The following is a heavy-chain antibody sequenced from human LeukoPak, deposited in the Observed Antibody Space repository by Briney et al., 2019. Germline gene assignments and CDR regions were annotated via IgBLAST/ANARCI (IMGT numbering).Heavy chain of an antibody. J-gene: IGHJ3*01. CDR2: IYYSGST. V-gene: IGHV4-39*01. CDR1: GGSISSSSYY. D-gene: IGHD3-3*01. Sequence: EASETLSLTCTVSGGSISSSSYYWGWIRQPPGKGLEWIGSIYYSGSTYYNPSLKSRVTISVDTPKNQFSLNLISVTAADTAVYYCATQHYDFWTNLRDAFDVWGQGTVVTVSS. CDR3: ATQHYDFWTNLRDAFDV.